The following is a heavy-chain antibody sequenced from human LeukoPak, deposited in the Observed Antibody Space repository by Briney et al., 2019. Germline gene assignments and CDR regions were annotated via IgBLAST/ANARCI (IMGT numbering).Heavy chain of an antibody. CDR2: ISGDGGST. CDR3: AKDLADCSGGSCYFGGGFDP. CDR1: GFTFDDYA. V-gene: IGHV3-43*02. J-gene: IGHJ5*02. D-gene: IGHD2-15*01. Sequence: GGSLRLSCAASGFTFDDYAMHWVRQAPGKGLEWVSLISGDGGSTYYADSVKGRFTISRDNSKNSLYLQMNSLRTEDTALYYCAKDLADCSGGSCYFGGGFDPWGQGTLVTVSS.